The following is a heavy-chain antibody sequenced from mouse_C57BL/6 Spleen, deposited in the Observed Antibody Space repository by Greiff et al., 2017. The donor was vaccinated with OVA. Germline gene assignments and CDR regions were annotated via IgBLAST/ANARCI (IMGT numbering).Heavy chain of an antibody. CDR2: IYIGNGYT. CDR1: GYTFTSYG. V-gene: IGHV1-58*01. CDR3: AIDSASWYFDV. D-gene: IGHD3-2*01. Sequence: EVQVVESGAELVRPGSSVKMSCKTSGYTFTSYGINWVKQRPGQGLEWIGYIYIGNGYTEYNEKFKGKATLTSDKSSSTAYMQLSSLTSEDAAVYYCAIDSASWYFDVWGTGTTVTVSS. J-gene: IGHJ1*03.